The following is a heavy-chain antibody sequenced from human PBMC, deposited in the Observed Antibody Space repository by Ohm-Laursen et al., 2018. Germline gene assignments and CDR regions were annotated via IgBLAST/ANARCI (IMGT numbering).Heavy chain of an antibody. D-gene: IGHD6-19*01. V-gene: IGHV1-46*01. CDR3: AKPHSSPVELMGHHSSGPTDY. J-gene: IGHJ4*02. CDR1: GYTFTSYY. Sequence: GASVKVSCKASGYTFTSYYMHWVRQAPGQGLEWMGIINPSGGSTSYAQKFQGRVTMTRDTSTSTVYMELSSLRSEDTAVYYCAKPHSSPVELMGHHSSGPTDYWGQGTLVTVSS. CDR2: INPSGGST.